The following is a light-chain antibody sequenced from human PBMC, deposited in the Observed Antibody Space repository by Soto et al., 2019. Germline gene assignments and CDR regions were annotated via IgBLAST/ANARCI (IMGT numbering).Light chain of an antibody. V-gene: IGKV3-20*01. CDR1: QSVSSK. CDR3: QQYGSSPLT. CDR2: GAS. J-gene: IGKJ4*01. Sequence: EIVLTQSPGTLSLSPGERATLSCRASQSVSSKLAWYQQKPGQAPRLLISGASSRATGIPDRFSGSGSGTDFTLTISRLEPEDFAMYYCQQYGSSPLTFGGGTKVEIK.